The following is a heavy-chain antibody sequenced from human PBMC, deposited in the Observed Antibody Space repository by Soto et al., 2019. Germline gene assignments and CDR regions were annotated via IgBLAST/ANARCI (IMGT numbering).Heavy chain of an antibody. V-gene: IGHV3-7*01. J-gene: IGHJ4*02. CDR2: IKQDESEK. CDR1: GFSFSSYW. D-gene: IGHD3-16*01. CDR3: VSDVGFHYVH. Sequence: GGSLRLSCKGSGFSFSSYWMSWVRQAPGKGLEWVASIKQDESEKYYVDSVKGRFTISRDNVDDSVFLHMNSLSAEDTAVYFCVSDVGFHYVHWGQGTLVTVSS.